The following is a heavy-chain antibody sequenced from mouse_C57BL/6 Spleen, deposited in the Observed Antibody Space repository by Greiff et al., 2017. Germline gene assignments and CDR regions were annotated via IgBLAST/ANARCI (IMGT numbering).Heavy chain of an antibody. J-gene: IGHJ4*01. D-gene: IGHD1-1*01. V-gene: IGHV1-55*01. CDR1: GYTFTSYW. CDR2: IYPGSGST. Sequence: QVQLKQSGAELVKPGASVKMSCKASGYTFTSYWITWVKQRPGQGLEWIGDIYPGSGSTNYNEKFKSKATLTVDTSSSTAYMQLSSLTSEDSAVYYCAREDYGLSRDYGGQGTSVTVSS. CDR3: AREDYGLSRDY.